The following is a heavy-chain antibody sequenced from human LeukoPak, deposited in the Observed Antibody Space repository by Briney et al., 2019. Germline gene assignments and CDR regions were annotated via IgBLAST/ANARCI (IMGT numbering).Heavy chain of an antibody. CDR2: ISGSGGST. V-gene: IGHV3-23*01. J-gene: IGHJ4*02. D-gene: IGHD3-10*01. CDR3: AKGAREPPNYYGSGSYWALFDY. Sequence: GVSLRLSCAASGFTFSGYAMSWVRQAPGKGLEWVSAISGSGGSTYYADSVKDRFTISRDNSKNTLYLQMNSLRAEDTAVYYCAKGAREPPNYYGSGSYWALFDYWGQGTLVTVSS. CDR1: GFTFSGYA.